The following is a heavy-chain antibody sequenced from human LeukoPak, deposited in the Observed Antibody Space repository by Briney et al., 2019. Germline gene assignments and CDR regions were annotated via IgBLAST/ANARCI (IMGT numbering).Heavy chain of an antibody. Sequence: SETLSLTCTVSGGSISSGSYYWGWIRQPPGKGLEWIGYIYYSGSTNYNPSLKSRVTISVDTSKNQFSLKLSSVTAADTAVYYCAGHGSSWYLIDYWGQGTLVTVSS. CDR2: IYYSGST. D-gene: IGHD6-13*01. J-gene: IGHJ4*02. CDR3: AGHGSSWYLIDY. V-gene: IGHV4-61*05. CDR1: GGSISSGSYY.